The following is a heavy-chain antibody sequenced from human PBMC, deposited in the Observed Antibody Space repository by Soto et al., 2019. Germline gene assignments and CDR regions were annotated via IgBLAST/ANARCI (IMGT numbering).Heavy chain of an antibody. CDR1: GFTFSSYG. CDR3: ASRVPDGTYGAQYLQH. Sequence: GGSLRLSCAASGFTFSSYGMHWVRQAPGKGLQWVAVISSDGSNKFYADSVKGRFTISRDNSENTLYLQMNSLRAEDTAVYYCASRVPDGTYGAQYLQHWGQGTLVTVYS. D-gene: IGHD1-26*01. V-gene: IGHV3-30*03. J-gene: IGHJ1*01. CDR2: ISSDGSNK.